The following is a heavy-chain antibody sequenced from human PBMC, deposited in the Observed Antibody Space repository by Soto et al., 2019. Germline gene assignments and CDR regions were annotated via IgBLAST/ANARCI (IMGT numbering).Heavy chain of an antibody. V-gene: IGHV1-69*08. CDR2: IIPMFRTT. D-gene: IGHD3-16*01. CDR3: AGGDGGADAFDL. CDR1: GDTFDTYT. Sequence: QVQLVQSGTEVRKPGSSVNVSCQASGDTFDTYTFSWVRQAPGQGLQWMGEIIPMFRTTDYAPRFQGRLTLTADRSTRIVYMELNCRTFEGTAVYYCAGGDGGADAFDLWGQGTMIAVSS. J-gene: IGHJ3*01.